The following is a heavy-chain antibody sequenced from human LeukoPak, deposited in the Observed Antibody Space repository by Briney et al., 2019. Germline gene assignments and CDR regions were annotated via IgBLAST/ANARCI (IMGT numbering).Heavy chain of an antibody. CDR1: GYTFTSYG. CDR3: ARDLLGYNWNYPFDY. Sequence: GASVKVSCKASGYTFTSYGISWVRQAPGQGLERMGWISAYNGNTNYAQKLQGRVTMTTDTSTSTAYMELRSLRSDDTAVCYCARDLLGYNWNYPFDYWGQGTLVTVSS. V-gene: IGHV1-18*01. J-gene: IGHJ4*02. CDR2: ISAYNGNT. D-gene: IGHD1-7*01.